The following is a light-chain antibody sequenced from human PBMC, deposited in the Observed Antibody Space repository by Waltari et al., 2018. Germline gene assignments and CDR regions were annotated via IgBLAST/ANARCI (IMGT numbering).Light chain of an antibody. V-gene: IGKV2-29*02. CDR1: QTRLHSDGNTF. J-gene: IGKJ4*01. Sequence: QTRLHSDGNTFLLWYIQRPGQAPHLLIYDVSSRFSGVPDRFSGSGTGTDFTLKISRVEAEDTGVYYCMQGVHLPLTFGGGTKVEI. CDR3: MQGVHLPLT. CDR2: DVS.